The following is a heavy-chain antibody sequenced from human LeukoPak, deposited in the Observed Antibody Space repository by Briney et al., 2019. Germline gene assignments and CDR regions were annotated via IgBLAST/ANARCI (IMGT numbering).Heavy chain of an antibody. CDR1: GFTVSSNY. D-gene: IGHD3-9*01. J-gene: IGHJ4*02. CDR3: AKDFYYDILTGYERVADY. V-gene: IGHV3-53*01. CDR2: IYSGGST. Sequence: PGGSLRLSCAASGFTVSSNYMSWVRQAPGKGLEWVSVIYSGGSTYYADSVKGRFTISRDNSKNTLYLQMNSLRAEDTAVYYCAKDFYYDILTGYERVADYWGQGTLVTVSS.